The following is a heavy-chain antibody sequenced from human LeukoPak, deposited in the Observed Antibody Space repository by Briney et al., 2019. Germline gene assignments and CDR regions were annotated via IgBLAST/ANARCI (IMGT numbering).Heavy chain of an antibody. Sequence: GASVTVSCKASGYTFTSYGISWVRQAPGQGLEWMGWISAYNGNTNYAQKLKGRVTMTTDTSTSTAYMELRSLRSDYTAVYYCARGVNPFDIVVVVAATPWYNWFDPWGQGTLVTVSS. J-gene: IGHJ5*02. D-gene: IGHD2-15*01. CDR2: ISAYNGNT. CDR1: GYTFTSYG. V-gene: IGHV1-18*01. CDR3: ARGVNPFDIVVVVAATPWYNWFDP.